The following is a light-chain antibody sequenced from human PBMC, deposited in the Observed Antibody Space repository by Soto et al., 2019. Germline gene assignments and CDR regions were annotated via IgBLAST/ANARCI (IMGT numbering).Light chain of an antibody. CDR2: AAS. CDR1: QFISTY. J-gene: IGKJ2*01. V-gene: IGKV1-39*01. CDR3: QQTYSPPRT. Sequence: DIQMTQSPSPLSASVGDRVTITCRTSQFISTYLHWYQQKPGKAPNLLIYAASKLHSGVPSRFSGSGSGTAFTLIISSLQPEDFASYYCQQTYSPPRTFGQGAKLEI.